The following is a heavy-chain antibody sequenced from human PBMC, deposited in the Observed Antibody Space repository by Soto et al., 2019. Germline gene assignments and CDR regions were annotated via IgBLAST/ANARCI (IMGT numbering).Heavy chain of an antibody. CDR1: GYSFSNYW. CDR3: ASSVVVPSTMNYFDY. Sequence: EVQLVQSGAEVKKPGESLKISCKGSGYSFSNYWIAWVRQMPGKGLEWMEIIFPADSDTKYSPSFQGQVTISADKSISTAYLQWSSLKASDTAMYYCASSVVVPSTMNYFDYWGQGSLVTVSS. V-gene: IGHV5-51*01. CDR2: IFPADSDT. J-gene: IGHJ4*02. D-gene: IGHD2-15*01.